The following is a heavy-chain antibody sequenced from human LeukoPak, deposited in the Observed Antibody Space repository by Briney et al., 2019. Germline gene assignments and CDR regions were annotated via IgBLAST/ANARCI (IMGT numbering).Heavy chain of an antibody. CDR1: GFTFSNFA. CDR2: SFYDGTMQ. D-gene: IGHD3-10*01. V-gene: IGHV3-30*04. J-gene: IGHJ6*03. Sequence: GGSLRLSCAASGFTFSNFAMHWVRQAPGKGLEWVGVSFYDGTMQYYSDSVKGRFTISRDNSKNTLYLQMNSLRAEDTAVYYCARIYGSGSYYPLVFYYYYYYMDVWGKGTTVTISS. CDR3: ARIYGSGSYYPLVFYYYYYYMDV.